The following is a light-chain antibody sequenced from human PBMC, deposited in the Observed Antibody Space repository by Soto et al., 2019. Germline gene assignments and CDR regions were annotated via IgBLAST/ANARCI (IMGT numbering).Light chain of an antibody. V-gene: IGKV1-39*01. J-gene: IGKJ1*01. CDR3: QQSYSIPET. CDR2: AAT. CDR1: QSISIY. Sequence: DIQLTQSPSSLSASVGDRVTITCRAGQSISIYLNWYQQKPGQAPKLLIYAATRLQSGVPSRFSGSGSGTDFTLTISSLQPEDFATYYCQQSYSIPETFGQGTKVDI.